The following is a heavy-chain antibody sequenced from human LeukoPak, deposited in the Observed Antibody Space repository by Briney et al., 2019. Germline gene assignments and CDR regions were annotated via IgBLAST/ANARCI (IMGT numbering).Heavy chain of an antibody. J-gene: IGHJ6*03. CDR1: GLTFSFYS. V-gene: IGHV3-21*01. Sequence: PGGSLRLSCAASGLTFSFYSMNWVRQAPGKGLEWVSSINYSSDYIYYSDSVKGRFTNSRDNAKNSLYLQMNNLRAEDTAVYYCAKDGEGVWNYLRYYYYYMDVWGKGTTVTVSS. CDR2: INYSSDYI. CDR3: AKDGEGVWNYLRYYYYYMDV. D-gene: IGHD1-7*01.